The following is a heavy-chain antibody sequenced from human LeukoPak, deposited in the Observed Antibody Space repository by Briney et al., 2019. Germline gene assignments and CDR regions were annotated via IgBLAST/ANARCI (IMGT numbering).Heavy chain of an antibody. J-gene: IGHJ3*02. CDR1: GYTFTGYY. V-gene: IGHV1-2*02. CDR3: ARDWEDGDYWDAFDI. Sequence: ASVKVSCKASGYTFTGYYMHWVRQAPGQGREWMGWINPNSGGTNYAQKFQGRVTMTRDTSISTAYMELSRLRSDDTAVYYCARDWEDGDYWDAFDIWGQGTMVTVSS. D-gene: IGHD4-17*01. CDR2: INPNSGGT.